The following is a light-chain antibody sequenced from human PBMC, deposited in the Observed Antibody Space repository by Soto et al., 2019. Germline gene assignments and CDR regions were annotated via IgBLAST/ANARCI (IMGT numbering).Light chain of an antibody. V-gene: IGLV1-47*01. J-gene: IGLJ1*01. CDR2: TNN. CDR3: AAWDDSLRGFV. Sequence: QSVLTQPPSASGTPGQRVTFSCSGSSSNIGSDYVYWYQHLPGTAPKVLIYTNNQRPSGVPDRFSASKSGTSASLAISGLRSEDEANYYCAAWDDSLRGFVFGTGTKVTVL. CDR1: SSNIGSDY.